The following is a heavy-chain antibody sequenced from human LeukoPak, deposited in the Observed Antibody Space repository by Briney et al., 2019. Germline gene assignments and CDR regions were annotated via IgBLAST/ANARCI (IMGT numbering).Heavy chain of an antibody. CDR1: GFTFSSYW. CDR3: ARLGQGYYYDSSGYFDY. J-gene: IGHJ4*02. CDR2: IWYDGSNK. Sequence: GGSLRLSCAASGFTFSSYWMSWVRQAPGKGLEWVAVIWYDGSNKYYADSVKGRFTISRDNSKNTPYLQMNSLRAEDTAVYYCARLGQGYYYDSSGYFDYWGQGTLVTVSS. V-gene: IGHV3-33*08. D-gene: IGHD3-22*01.